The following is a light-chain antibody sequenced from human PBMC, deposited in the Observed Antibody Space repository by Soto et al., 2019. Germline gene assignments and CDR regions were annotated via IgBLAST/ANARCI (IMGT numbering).Light chain of an antibody. V-gene: IGLV2-14*01. CDR1: SGDIGGYNY. Sequence: QAVVTQPASVSGSPGQSITISCTGTSGDIGGYNYVSWYQQYPGKAPKLIIYEVSNRPSGVSYRFSGSKSGNTASLTISGLQAEDEADYYCSSYTSGSTLVVFGGGTKLTVL. CDR2: EVS. J-gene: IGLJ2*01. CDR3: SSYTSGSTLVV.